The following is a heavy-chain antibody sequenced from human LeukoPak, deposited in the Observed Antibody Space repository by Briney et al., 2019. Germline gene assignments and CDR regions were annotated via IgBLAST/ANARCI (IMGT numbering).Heavy chain of an antibody. D-gene: IGHD3-16*01. J-gene: IGHJ3*02. CDR3: SRDGGEGGNSAFDI. Sequence: QSGGSLRLSCAASGFTFSDYILDWVRQAPGKGLEWVGRIRRGANSYTTEYAASVKGRFTISRDDSKNSLYLHMNSLKTEDTAVYHCSRDGGEGGNSAFDIWGQGTVVTVSS. CDR2: IRRGANSYTT. V-gene: IGHV3-72*01. CDR1: GFTFSDYI.